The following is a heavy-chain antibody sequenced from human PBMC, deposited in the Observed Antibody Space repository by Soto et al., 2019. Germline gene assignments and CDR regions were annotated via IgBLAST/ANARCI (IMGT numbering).Heavy chain of an antibody. CDR1: GYTFTSYD. Sequence: QVQLVQSGAEVKKPGASVKVSCKASGYTFTSYDINWVRQATGQGLEWMGWMNPNSGNTGYAQKFQGRVTMTRNTSISTAYMELSSLRSEDAAVYYLACFAPTSSDAFDIWGQGTMVTVSS. J-gene: IGHJ3*02. CDR2: MNPNSGNT. CDR3: ACFAPTSSDAFDI. V-gene: IGHV1-8*01. D-gene: IGHD3-16*01.